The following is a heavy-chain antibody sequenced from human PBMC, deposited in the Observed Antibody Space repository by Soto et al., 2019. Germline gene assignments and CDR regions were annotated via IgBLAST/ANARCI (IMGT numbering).Heavy chain of an antibody. CDR1: GYTFTKFG. Sequence: QVQLVQAGAEVKKPGTSVKVSRKASGYTFTKFGISRVRQAPGQGLEWMGWISAYNGNTNYAQKFQGRVTMTTDTSTSTAYREVRSLRVDDTAVYYCARGGTPSDYWGQGTLVTVSS. D-gene: IGHD3-16*01. J-gene: IGHJ4*02. V-gene: IGHV1-18*01. CDR2: ISAYNGNT. CDR3: ARGGTPSDY.